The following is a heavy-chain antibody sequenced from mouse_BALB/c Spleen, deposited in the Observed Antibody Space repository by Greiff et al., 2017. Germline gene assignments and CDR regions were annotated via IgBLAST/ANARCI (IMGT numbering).Heavy chain of an antibody. CDR1: GFTFSSYY. V-gene: IGHV5-6-2*01. D-gene: IGHD2-2*01. Sequence: DVMLVESGGGLVKLGGSLKLSCAASGFTFSSYYMSWVRQTPEKRLELVAAINSNGGSTYYPDTVKGRFTISRDNAKNTLYLQMSSLKSEDTALYYCAREGGYNYAMDYWGQGTSVTVSS. CDR2: INSNGGST. J-gene: IGHJ4*01. CDR3: AREGGYNYAMDY.